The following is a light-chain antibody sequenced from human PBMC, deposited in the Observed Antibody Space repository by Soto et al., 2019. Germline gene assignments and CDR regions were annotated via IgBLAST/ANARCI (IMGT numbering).Light chain of an antibody. CDR2: GAS. V-gene: IGKV3-20*01. CDR3: QQYGSSPIT. CDR1: QSVGSN. J-gene: IGKJ5*01. Sequence: VVTPSPRFLSVFPGEKAALSRRASQSVGSNLAWYQRKPGQAPRLLIYGASSRATGIPDRFSGSGSGTDFTLTISRLEPEDFAVYYCQQYGSSPITFGQGTRLEIK.